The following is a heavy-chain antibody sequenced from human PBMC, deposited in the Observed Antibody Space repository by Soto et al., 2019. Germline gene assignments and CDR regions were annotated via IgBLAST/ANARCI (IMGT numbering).Heavy chain of an antibody. Sequence: EVQLVESGGGLVQPGGSLRLSCAASGFTLIGDYMTWVRQPPGKGLEWVSVTYSDGGTIYTDSVKGRFSVSKDKFNNTLHLQMNSLRVEDTAVYYCARGLPFGGISGSGVMDVWGKGSTVTVSA. CDR3: ARGLPFGGISGSGVMDV. CDR2: TYSDGGT. J-gene: IGHJ6*04. D-gene: IGHD3-10*01. CDR1: GFTLIGDY. V-gene: IGHV3-66*01.